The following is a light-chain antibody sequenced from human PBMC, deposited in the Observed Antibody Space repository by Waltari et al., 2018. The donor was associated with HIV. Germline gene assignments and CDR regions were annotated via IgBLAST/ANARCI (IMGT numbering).Light chain of an antibody. CDR2: EVS. CDR3: SPYTSSNTLYV. CDR1: SSAVGGSTY. Sequence: QSALTQPASVSGSPGQSITVPCTGTSSAVGGSTYVSRYQHHPGKAPKLMIYEVSNRPSGVSNRFSGSKSGNTASLTISGLQAEDEADYYCSPYTSSNTLYVFGTGTKVTVL. V-gene: IGLV2-14*01. J-gene: IGLJ1*01.